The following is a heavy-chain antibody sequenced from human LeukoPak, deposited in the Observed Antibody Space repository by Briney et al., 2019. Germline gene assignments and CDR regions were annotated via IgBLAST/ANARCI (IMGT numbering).Heavy chain of an antibody. V-gene: IGHV1-8*01. CDR3: ARDFSRRGAAAVPGYFHH. CDR1: GYTFTNYD. D-gene: IGHD6-13*01. Sequence: AASVKVSCKASGYTFTNYDINWVRQATGQGLEWMGWMNPNSGDTGYAQKFQGRVTMTRNTSIITAYMELSSLRSEDTAVYYCARDFSRRGAAAVPGYFHHWGQGTLVTVSS. J-gene: IGHJ1*01. CDR2: MNPNSGDT.